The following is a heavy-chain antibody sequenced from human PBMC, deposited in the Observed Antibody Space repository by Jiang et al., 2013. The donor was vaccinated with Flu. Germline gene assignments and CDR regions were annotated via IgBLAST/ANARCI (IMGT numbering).Heavy chain of an antibody. D-gene: IGHD3-10*01. CDR2: IIPIFGTA. V-gene: IGHV1-69*01. CDR3: ARSLWFGELLGYYFDY. J-gene: IGHJ4*02. CDR1: GGTFSSYA. Sequence: SGAEVKKPGSSVKVSCKASGGTFSSYAISWVRQAPGQGLEWMGGIIPIFGTANYAQKFQGRVTITADESTSTAYMELSSLRSEDTAVYYCARSLWFGELLGYYFDYWGQGTLVTVSS.